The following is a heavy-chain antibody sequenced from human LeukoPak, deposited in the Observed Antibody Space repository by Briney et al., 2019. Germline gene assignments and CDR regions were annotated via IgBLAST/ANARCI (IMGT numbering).Heavy chain of an antibody. CDR2: IYTSGTT. D-gene: IGHD2-15*01. J-gene: IGHJ4*02. CDR3: ARDPPWWYVVFNY. V-gene: IGHV4-4*07. CDR1: GDSISSYY. Sequence: SETLSLTCTVSGDSISSYYWNWIRQPAGKGLEWIGRIYTSGTTNYNPSLKSRVTMSVDTSKNQFSLNLSSVTAADTAVYYGARDPPWWYVVFNYWRQGTLVAVSS.